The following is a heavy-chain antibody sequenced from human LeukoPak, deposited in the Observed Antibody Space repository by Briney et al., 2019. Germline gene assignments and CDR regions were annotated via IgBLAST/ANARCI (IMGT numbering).Heavy chain of an antibody. V-gene: IGHV3-20*04. J-gene: IGHJ3*02. CDR1: GFTFSDSY. CDR2: INWNGGST. Sequence: PGGSLRLSCAASGFTFSDSYMTWIRQAPGKGLEWVSGINWNGGSTGYADSVKGRFTISRDNAKNSLYLQMNSLRAEDTALYYCARDSPTYYYDSSGYPPLVAFDIWGQGTMVTVSS. CDR3: ARDSPTYYYDSSGYPPLVAFDI. D-gene: IGHD3-22*01.